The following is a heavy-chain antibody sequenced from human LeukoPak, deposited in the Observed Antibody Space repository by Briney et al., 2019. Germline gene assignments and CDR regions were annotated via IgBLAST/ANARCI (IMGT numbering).Heavy chain of an antibody. CDR3: AFRTMVRGVDY. CDR1: GGTFSSYA. V-gene: IGHV1-69*13. J-gene: IGHJ4*02. Sequence: SVKVSCKASGGTFSSYAISWVRQAPGQGLEWMGGIIPIFGTANYAQKFQGRVTITADESTSTAYMELSSLRSEDTDVYYCAFRTMVRGVDYWGQGTLVTVAS. D-gene: IGHD3-10*01. CDR2: IIPIFGTA.